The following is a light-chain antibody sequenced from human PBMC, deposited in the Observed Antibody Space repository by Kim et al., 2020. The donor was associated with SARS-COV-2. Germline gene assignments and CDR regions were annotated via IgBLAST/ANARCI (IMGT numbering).Light chain of an antibody. Sequence: SVGDRVTITCRSSQSISSWLAWYQQKPGKAPKLLIYDASSLESGVPSRFSGSGSGTEFTLTISSLQPDDFATYYCQQYNSYSYTFGQGTKLEIK. V-gene: IGKV1-5*01. J-gene: IGKJ2*01. CDR3: QQYNSYSYT. CDR1: QSISSW. CDR2: DAS.